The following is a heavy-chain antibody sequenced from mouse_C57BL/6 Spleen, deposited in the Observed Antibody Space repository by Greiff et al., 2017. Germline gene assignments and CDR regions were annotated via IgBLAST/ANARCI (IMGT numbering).Heavy chain of an antibody. CDR2: IDPSDSYT. J-gene: IGHJ3*01. V-gene: IGHV1-69*01. CDR1: GYTFTSYW. D-gene: IGHD4-1*01. Sequence: VQLQQPGAELVMPGASVKLSCKASGYTFTSYWMHWVKQRPGQGLEWIGEIDPSDSYTNYNQKFKGKSTLTVDKSSSTAYMQLSSLTSEDSAVYYCARSGWDEGFAYWGQGTLVTVSA. CDR3: ARSGWDEGFAY.